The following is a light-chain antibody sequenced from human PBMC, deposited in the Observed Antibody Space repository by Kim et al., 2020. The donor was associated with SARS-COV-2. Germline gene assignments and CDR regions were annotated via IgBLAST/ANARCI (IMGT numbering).Light chain of an antibody. V-gene: IGLV3-19*01. CDR1: SLRSYY. CDR3: NSRDSSGNHPV. Sequence: SSELTQDPAVSVALGQTVRITCQGDSLRSYYASWYQQKPGQAPVLVIYGKNNRPSGIPDRFSGSSSGNTASLTITGAQAEDEADYYCNSRDSSGNHPVSGGGTQLTVL. CDR2: GKN. J-gene: IGLJ3*02.